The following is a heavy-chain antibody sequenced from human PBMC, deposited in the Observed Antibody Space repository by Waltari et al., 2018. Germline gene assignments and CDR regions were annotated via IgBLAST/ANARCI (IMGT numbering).Heavy chain of an antibody. J-gene: IGHJ4*02. CDR1: GFTFSSYS. V-gene: IGHV3-21*01. D-gene: IGHD2-21*01. CDR3: ARDPITGYCGGDCYADY. Sequence: EVQLVESGGGLVKPGGSLSLSCAASGFTFSSYSMTWVRQAPGKGLEWVSSISSSSSYIYYADSVKGRFTISRDNAKNSLYLQMNSLRAEDTAVYYCARDPITGYCGGDCYADYWGQGTLVTVSS. CDR2: ISSSSSYI.